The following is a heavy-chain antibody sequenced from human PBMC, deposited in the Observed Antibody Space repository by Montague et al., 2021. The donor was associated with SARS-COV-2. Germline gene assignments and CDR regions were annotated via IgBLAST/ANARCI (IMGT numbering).Heavy chain of an antibody. CDR3: ARAPIHPVPTPIGMDV. CDR2: IYYSGST. V-gene: IGHV4-59*01. D-gene: IGHD3-10*01. CDR1: GGSISSYY. Sequence: SETLSLTCTVSGGSISSYYWSWIRQPPGKGLEWIGFIYYSGSTNYNPSLKSRVTISVDTSKKQLSLKLNSVTAADTAVYYCARAPIHPVPTPIGMDVWGQGTTVTVSS. J-gene: IGHJ6*02.